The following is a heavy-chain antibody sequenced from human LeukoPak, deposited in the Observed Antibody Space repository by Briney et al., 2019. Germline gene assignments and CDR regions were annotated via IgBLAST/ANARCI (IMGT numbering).Heavy chain of an antibody. D-gene: IGHD2-15*01. J-gene: IGHJ4*02. Sequence: SKTLSLTCTVSGCSISSGYYWGWIRQPPGKGLEWIGSIYHSGSTYNNPSLKSRVTISVDTSKNQFSLKLSSVTAADTAVYYCARARYCSGGSCYFDYWGQGTLVIVSS. CDR1: GCSISSGYY. CDR2: IYHSGST. V-gene: IGHV4-38-2*02. CDR3: ARARYCSGGSCYFDY.